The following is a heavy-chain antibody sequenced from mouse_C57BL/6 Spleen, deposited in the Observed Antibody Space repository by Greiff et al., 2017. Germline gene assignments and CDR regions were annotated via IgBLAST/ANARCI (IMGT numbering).Heavy chain of an antibody. Sequence: EVQLVESGGGLVQPGGSLSLSCAASGFTFTDYYMSWVRQPPGKALEWLGFIRNKANGYTTEYSASVKGRFTISRDNSQSILYLQMNALRAEDSATYYCARWDYDFDYWGQGTTLTVSS. D-gene: IGHD2-4*01. V-gene: IGHV7-3*01. CDR2: IRNKANGYTT. CDR1: GFTFTDYY. CDR3: ARWDYDFDY. J-gene: IGHJ2*01.